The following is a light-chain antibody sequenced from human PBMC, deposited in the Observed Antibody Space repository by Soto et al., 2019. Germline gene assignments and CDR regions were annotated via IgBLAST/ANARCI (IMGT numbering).Light chain of an antibody. CDR3: QSYDSSLSGYV. V-gene: IGLV2-23*02. CDR1: SLDVGKYDL. J-gene: IGLJ1*01. CDR2: EVI. Sequence: QSALTQPASVSGSPGQSVTISCTGTSLDVGKYDLVSWYQHFPGKAPKLMIFEVIRRPSGISDRFSGSKSGTSASLAITGLQAEDEADYYCQSYDSSLSGYVFGTGTKVTVL.